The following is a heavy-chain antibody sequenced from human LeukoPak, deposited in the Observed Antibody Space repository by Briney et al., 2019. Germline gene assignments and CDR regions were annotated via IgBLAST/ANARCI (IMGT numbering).Heavy chain of an antibody. Sequence: GGSLRLSCAASGFTYRHYGMHWVRQAPGKGLEWVAVIWSDGTEKYYADAVKGRFTISRDNSRNTLYLQLNSLRGEDTAVYYCARDAQRGFDYSNSLQYWGQGTLVTVSS. CDR2: IWSDGTEK. CDR1: GFTYRHYG. CDR3: ARDAQRGFDYSNSLQY. V-gene: IGHV3-33*08. J-gene: IGHJ4*02. D-gene: IGHD4-11*01.